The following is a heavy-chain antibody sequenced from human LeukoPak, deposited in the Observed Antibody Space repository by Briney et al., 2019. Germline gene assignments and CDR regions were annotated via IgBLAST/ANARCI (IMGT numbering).Heavy chain of an antibody. D-gene: IGHD2-21*01. CDR1: GFTFSSYA. V-gene: IGHV3-23*01. J-gene: IGHJ4*02. CDR3: ARAPRWLLPTAPYYFDY. CDR2: ISGSGGST. Sequence: GGSLRLSCAASGFTFSSYAMSWVRQAPGKRLEWVSVISGSGGSTYYADSVKGRFTISRDNSKNTLYLQMNSLRAEDTAVYYCARAPRWLLPTAPYYFDYWGQGTLVTVSS.